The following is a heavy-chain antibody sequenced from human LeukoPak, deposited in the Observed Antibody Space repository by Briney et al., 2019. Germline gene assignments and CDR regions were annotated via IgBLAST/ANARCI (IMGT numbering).Heavy chain of an antibody. J-gene: IGHJ5*02. D-gene: IGHD1-14*01. CDR2: ISGGGGST. Sequence: TGGSLRLSCAAPEFTFSNYAMNWVRQAPGKGLEWVSGISGGGGSTYYADSVKGRFTISRDNSKNTLYLQMDSLRAEDTALYYCAKGSGINHYHWIDPWGQGTLVTVPS. CDR3: AKGSGINHYHWIDP. CDR1: EFTFSNYA. V-gene: IGHV3-23*01.